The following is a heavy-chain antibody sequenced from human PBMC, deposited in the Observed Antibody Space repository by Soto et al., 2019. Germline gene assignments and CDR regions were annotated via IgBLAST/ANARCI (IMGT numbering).Heavy chain of an antibody. CDR1: GGTFNSFG. Sequence: QVHVVQSGAEVKKPGSSVKVTCKAFGGTFNSFGINWVRQAPGQGLEWMGGIIPVFGTTKYAQKFRDRVTLVADGSTSTSYMELSSLTSAATAVYYCAIEVWGRGGYYLDSWGQGTLVTVSS. J-gene: IGHJ4*02. D-gene: IGHD7-27*01. CDR2: IIPVFGTT. V-gene: IGHV1-69*01. CDR3: AIEVWGRGGYYLDS.